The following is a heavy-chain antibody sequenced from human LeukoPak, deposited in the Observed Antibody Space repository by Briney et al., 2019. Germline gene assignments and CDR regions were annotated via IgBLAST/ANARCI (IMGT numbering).Heavy chain of an antibody. CDR2: INPNSGNT. J-gene: IGHJ4*02. D-gene: IGHD5-18*01. CDR1: GYTFTGYY. Sequence: ASVKVSCKASGYTFTGYYMHWVRQAPGQGLEWMGWINPNSGNTGYAQKFQGRVTITRNTSISTAYMELSSLRSEDTAVYYCARENPYSYGLGGTVDYWGQGTLVTVSS. CDR3: ARENPYSYGLGGTVDY. V-gene: IGHV1-8*03.